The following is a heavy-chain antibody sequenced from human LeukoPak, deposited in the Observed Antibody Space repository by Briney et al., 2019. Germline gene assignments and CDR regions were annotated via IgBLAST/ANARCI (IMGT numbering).Heavy chain of an antibody. Sequence: PSETLSLTCTVSGGSISSYYWSWIRQPAGKGLEWIGRIYPSGSTNYNPSLKSRVTMSVDTSKNQFSLKLSSVTAADTGVYYCARDNPRRYYYMDVWGKGTTVTVCS. CDR3: ARDNPRRYYYMDV. CDR2: IYPSGST. J-gene: IGHJ6*03. V-gene: IGHV4-4*07. CDR1: GGSISSYY.